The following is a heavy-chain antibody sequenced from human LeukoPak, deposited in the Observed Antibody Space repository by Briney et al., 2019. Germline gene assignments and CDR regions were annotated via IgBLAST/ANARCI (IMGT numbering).Heavy chain of an antibody. Sequence: VASVTVSCKASGYTFTSYDINWVRQATGQGLEWMGWMNPNSGNTGYAQKFQGRVTMTRNTSISTAYMELSSLRSEDTAVYYCARGRGVAVAGHFDYWGQGTLVTVSS. J-gene: IGHJ4*02. CDR3: ARGRGVAVAGHFDY. CDR1: GYTFTSYD. D-gene: IGHD6-19*01. CDR2: MNPNSGNT. V-gene: IGHV1-8*01.